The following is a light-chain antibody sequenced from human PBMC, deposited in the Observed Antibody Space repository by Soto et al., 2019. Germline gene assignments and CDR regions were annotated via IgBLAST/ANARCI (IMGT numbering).Light chain of an antibody. V-gene: IGKV3-11*01. CDR1: QSVSSY. J-gene: IGKJ2*01. CDR2: DAS. CDR3: QQRSNWPRYT. Sequence: EIVLTQSPATLSLSPGERATLSCRASQSVSSYLAWYQQKPGQAPRLLIYDASNSATGIPARFSGSGSGTDFTLTISSLEPEDFAVYYCQQRSNWPRYTFGQGTKLESK.